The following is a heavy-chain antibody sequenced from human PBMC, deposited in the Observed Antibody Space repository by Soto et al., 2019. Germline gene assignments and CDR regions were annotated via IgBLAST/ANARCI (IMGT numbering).Heavy chain of an antibody. V-gene: IGHV4-59*01. CDR3: ARGDPLLWFGEKVYYGMDV. Sequence: QVQLQESGPGLVKPSETLSLTCTVSGGSISSYYWSWIRQPPGKGLEWIGYIYYSGSTNYNPSLKSRVTRSVDTSKHQFSLKLSSVTAADTAVYYCARGDPLLWFGEKVYYGMDVWGQGTTVTVSS. J-gene: IGHJ6*02. CDR2: IYYSGST. CDR1: GGSISSYY. D-gene: IGHD3-10*01.